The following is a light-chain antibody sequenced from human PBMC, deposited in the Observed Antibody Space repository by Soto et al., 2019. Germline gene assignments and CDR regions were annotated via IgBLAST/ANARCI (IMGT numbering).Light chain of an antibody. Sequence: DIQMTQSPSILSASVGDSVTITCRASQSISIWLAWYQQKPGKAPKLLIFDVSTLESGVPSRFSGSRSGTEFTLTISSLQSEDFAVYYCQQANDWPPTFGQGTRV. V-gene: IGKV1-5*01. CDR3: QQANDWPPT. J-gene: IGKJ1*01. CDR2: DVS. CDR1: QSISIW.